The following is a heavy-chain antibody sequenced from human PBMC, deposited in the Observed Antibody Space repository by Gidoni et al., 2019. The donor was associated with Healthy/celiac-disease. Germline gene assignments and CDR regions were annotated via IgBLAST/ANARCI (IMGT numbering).Heavy chain of an antibody. CDR2: ISGSGGST. D-gene: IGHD3-22*01. CDR3: AKAYRGSSGYFATFDY. CDR1: GFTFSSYA. Sequence: EVQLLESGGGLVQPGGSLRLSCAASGFTFSSYAMSWVRQAPGKGLEWVSAISGSGGSTYYADSVKGRFTISRDNSKNTLYLQMNSLRAEDTAVYYCAKAYRGSSGYFATFDYWGQGTLVTVSS. V-gene: IGHV3-23*01. J-gene: IGHJ4*02.